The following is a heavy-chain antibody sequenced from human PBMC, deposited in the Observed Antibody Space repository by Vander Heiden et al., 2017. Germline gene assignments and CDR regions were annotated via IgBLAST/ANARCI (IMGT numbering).Heavy chain of an antibody. J-gene: IGHJ3*02. CDR1: SYA. Sequence: SYAMHWVRQASGKGLEWVAVISYDGSNKYYADSVKGRFTISRDNSKNTLYLQMNSLRAEDTAVYYCARDGKGNAFDIWGQGTMVTVSS. V-gene: IGHV3-30-3*01. CDR3: ARDGKGNAFDI. CDR2: ISYDGSNK.